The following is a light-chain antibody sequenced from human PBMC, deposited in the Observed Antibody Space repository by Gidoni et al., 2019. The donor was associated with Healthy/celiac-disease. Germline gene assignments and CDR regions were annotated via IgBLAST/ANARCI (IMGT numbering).Light chain of an antibody. V-gene: IGKV1-5*03. CDR1: QSISSW. CDR3: QQYNSYPWT. CDR2: TAS. Sequence: DIQLTQSPSTLSASVGDRVTITCRASQSISSWLDLYQQKPGKAPKLLIYTASSLESGVPSRFSVSGSWTEFTLTISSLQPDDFAPSYCQQYNSYPWTFGPGTQVEIK. J-gene: IGKJ1*01.